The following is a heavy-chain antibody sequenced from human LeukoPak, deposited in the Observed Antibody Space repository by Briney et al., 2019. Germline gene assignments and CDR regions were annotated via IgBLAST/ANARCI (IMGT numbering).Heavy chain of an antibody. J-gene: IGHJ4*02. CDR2: INPNSGGT. CDR3: ARVFGIAVAGCDY. V-gene: IGHV1-2*02. D-gene: IGHD6-19*01. CDR1: GYTFTCYY. Sequence: ASVKVSCKASGYTFTCYYMHWVRQAPGQGLEWMGWINPNSGGTNYAQKFQGRVTMTRDTSISTAYMELSRLRSDDTAVYYCARVFGIAVAGCDYWGQGTLVTVSS.